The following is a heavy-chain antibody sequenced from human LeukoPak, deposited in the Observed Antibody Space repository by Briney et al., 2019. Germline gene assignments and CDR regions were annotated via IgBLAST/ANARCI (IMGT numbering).Heavy chain of an antibody. CDR3: ARDFTHYDFWSGYSIRGSDYYMDV. CDR1: GYTFTGYY. Sequence: ASVKVSCKASGYTFTGYYMRWVRQAPGQGLEWMGWINPNSGGTNYAQKFQGRVTMTRDTSISTAYMELSRLRSDDTAVYYCARDFTHYDFWSGYSIRGSDYYMDVWGKGTTVTVSS. CDR2: INPNSGGT. V-gene: IGHV1-2*02. J-gene: IGHJ6*03. D-gene: IGHD3-3*01.